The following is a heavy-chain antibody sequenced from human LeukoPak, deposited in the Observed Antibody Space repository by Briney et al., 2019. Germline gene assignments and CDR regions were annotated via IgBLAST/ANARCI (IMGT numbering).Heavy chain of an antibody. Sequence: GGSLRLSCAASGFTFSSHGMNWVRQAPGKGLERVSGISGSGGNTYYADSVKGRFTISRDNSKNTLYLQMNSLRAEDTAVYYCAKDDNYIRFLSWGQGTLVTVSS. CDR3: AKDDNYIRFLS. D-gene: IGHD3-16*01. CDR2: ISGSGGNT. J-gene: IGHJ5*02. V-gene: IGHV3-23*01. CDR1: GFTFSSHG.